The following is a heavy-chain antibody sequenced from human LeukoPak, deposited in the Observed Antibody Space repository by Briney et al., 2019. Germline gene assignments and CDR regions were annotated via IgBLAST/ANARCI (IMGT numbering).Heavy chain of an antibody. J-gene: IGHJ3*02. CDR1: GYSISSGYF. D-gene: IGHD6-13*01. CDR2: INHSGST. CDR3: ARGIAAASERALDI. V-gene: IGHV4-38-2*02. Sequence: KASETLSLTCTVSGYSISSGYFWGWIRQPPGKGLEWIGEINHSGSTNYNPSLKSRVTISVDRSKNQFSLKLTSVTAADTAVYYCARGIAAASERALDIWGQGTTVTVSS.